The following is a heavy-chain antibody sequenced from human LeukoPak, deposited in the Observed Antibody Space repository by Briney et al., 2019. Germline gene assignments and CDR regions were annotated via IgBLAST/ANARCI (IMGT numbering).Heavy chain of an antibody. Sequence: GGSLRLSCAASGFTFSNYWMHWVRQAPGKGLVWVSRINSDGSSTSYADSVKGRFTISRDNSKNTLYLQMNSLRAEDTAVYYCAKDQYGGNPQYYFDYWGQGTLVTVSS. CDR1: GFTFSNYW. J-gene: IGHJ4*02. D-gene: IGHD4-23*01. CDR2: INSDGSST. CDR3: AKDQYGGNPQYYFDY. V-gene: IGHV3-74*01.